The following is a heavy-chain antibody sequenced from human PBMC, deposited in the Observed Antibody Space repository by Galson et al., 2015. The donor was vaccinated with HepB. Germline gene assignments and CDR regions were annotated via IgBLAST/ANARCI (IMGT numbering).Heavy chain of an antibody. CDR3: ARDLTGYSSTWRRYWFFDL. Sequence: LRLSCAASGFTFSSYSMNWVRQAPGKGLEWVSFISSSSTTIYYADSVKGRFTISRDDAKNSLYLQMNSLRAEDTAVFYCARDLTGYSSTWRRYWFFDLWGRGTLVTVSS. V-gene: IGHV3-48*04. D-gene: IGHD6-13*01. CDR2: ISSSSTTI. J-gene: IGHJ2*01. CDR1: GFTFSSYS.